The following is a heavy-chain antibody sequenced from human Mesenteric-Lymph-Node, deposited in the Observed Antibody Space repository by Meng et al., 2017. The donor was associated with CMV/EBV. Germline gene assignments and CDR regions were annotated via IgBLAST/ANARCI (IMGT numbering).Heavy chain of an antibody. D-gene: IGHD3-22*01. J-gene: IGHJ4*02. Sequence: SETLSLTCAVYGGSFSGYYWSWIRQPPGKGLEWIGEINHSGSTNYNPSLKSRVTISVDTSKNQFSLKLSSVTAADTAVYYCAREGVDGSGYYYKYWGQGTLVTVSS. CDR1: GGSFSGYY. V-gene: IGHV4-34*01. CDR2: INHSGST. CDR3: AREGVDGSGYYYKY.